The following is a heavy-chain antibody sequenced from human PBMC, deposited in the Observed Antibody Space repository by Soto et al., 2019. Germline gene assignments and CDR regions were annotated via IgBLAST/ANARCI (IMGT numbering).Heavy chain of an antibody. Sequence: QVQLQESGPGLVKPSETLSLTCTVSGGSISSYYWSWIRQPPGKGLEWIGYIYYSGSTNYNPSLKSRVTISVDTSKNQFSLKLSSVTAADTAVYYCASARYGDSPDGFDPWGQGTLVTVSS. D-gene: IGHD4-17*01. CDR2: IYYSGST. V-gene: IGHV4-59*01. J-gene: IGHJ5*02. CDR3: ASARYGDSPDGFDP. CDR1: GGSISSYY.